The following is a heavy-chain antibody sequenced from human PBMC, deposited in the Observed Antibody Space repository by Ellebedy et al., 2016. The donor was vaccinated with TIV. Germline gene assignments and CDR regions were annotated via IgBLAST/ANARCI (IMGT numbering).Heavy chain of an antibody. D-gene: IGHD2-21*01. J-gene: IGHJ6*02. CDR1: GFTFSSYG. V-gene: IGHV3-30*18. CDR3: AKNAKLLGYYYGMDV. Sequence: GESLKISXAASGFTFSSYGMHWVRQAPGKGLEWVAVISYDGSNKYYADSVKGRFTISRDNSKNTLYLQMNSLRAEDTAVYYCAKNAKLLGYYYGMDVWGQGTTVTVSS. CDR2: ISYDGSNK.